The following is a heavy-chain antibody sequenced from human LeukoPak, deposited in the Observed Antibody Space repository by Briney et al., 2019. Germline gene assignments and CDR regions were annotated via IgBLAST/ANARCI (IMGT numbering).Heavy chain of an antibody. CDR2: INPDSGGT. D-gene: IGHD6-19*01. J-gene: IGHJ6*02. V-gene: IGHV1-2*02. CDR3: ASRCSGAFRCYGMDV. Sequence: ASVKVSCKVSGYTLTELSMHWVRQAPGQGLEWMGWINPDSGGTNYAQKFQGRVTMTRDTSISTAYMELSRLISDDTAVYYCASRCSGAFRCYGMDVWGQGTTVTVSS. CDR1: GYTLTELS.